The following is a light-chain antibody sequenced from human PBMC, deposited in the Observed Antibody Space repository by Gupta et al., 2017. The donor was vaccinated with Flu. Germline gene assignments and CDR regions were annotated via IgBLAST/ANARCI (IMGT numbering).Light chain of an antibody. CDR3: QQYEDWPWT. V-gene: IGKV3D-15*01. CDR2: GAS. Sequence: EIVMTQSPATVSVSPGETVTLSCRASQAVARYLAWYQQKPGLAPRLLIYGASAVATDIPVRFNGSGAGTEFTLTISSLQSEDFAIYYCQQYEDWPWTFGQGTRVEVK. CDR1: QAVARY. J-gene: IGKJ1*01.